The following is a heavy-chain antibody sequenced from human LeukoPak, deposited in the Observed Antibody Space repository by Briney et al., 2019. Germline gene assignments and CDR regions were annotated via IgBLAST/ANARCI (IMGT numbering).Heavy chain of an antibody. CDR1: GGSISSSSYY. CDR3: ASSERGIVVVPAAIVFDP. Sequence: SETLSLTCTVSGGSISSSSYYWGWIRQPPGKGLEWIGSIYYSGSTYYNPSLKSRVTISVDTSKNQFSLKLSSVTAADTAVYYCASSERGIVVVPAAIVFDPWGQGTLVTVSS. D-gene: IGHD2-2*01. J-gene: IGHJ5*02. V-gene: IGHV4-39*01. CDR2: IYYSGST.